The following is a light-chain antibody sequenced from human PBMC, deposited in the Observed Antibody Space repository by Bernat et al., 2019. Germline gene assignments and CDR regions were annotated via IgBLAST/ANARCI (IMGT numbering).Light chain of an antibody. CDR2: EAS. CDR1: QRINKY. V-gene: IGKV1-39*01. Sequence: DIQMTQSPSSLSASVGDRVIITCRASQRINKYLNWYQQRPGKAPKLLIYEASSLQSGVPSRFSGSGSGTDFTLTITNLQPEDLATYYCQHSYNTRISFGQGTRLDLK. CDR3: QHSYNTRIS. J-gene: IGKJ5*01.